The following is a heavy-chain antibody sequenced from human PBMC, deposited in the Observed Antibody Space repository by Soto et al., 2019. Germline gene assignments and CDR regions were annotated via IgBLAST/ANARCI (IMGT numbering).Heavy chain of an antibody. CDR3: ARDTTY. V-gene: IGHV1-69*02. J-gene: IGHJ4*02. Sequence: QVQLVQSGAEVKKPGSSVKVSCKASGGTFGTYTISWVRQAPGQGLEWMGRIIPYLDITDYAQKFQGRFTFAADKSTTTAYMGLNRVRAVDTAVFFCARDTTYWGQGTVVTVSS. D-gene: IGHD5-18*01. CDR1: GGTFGTYT. CDR2: IIPYLDIT.